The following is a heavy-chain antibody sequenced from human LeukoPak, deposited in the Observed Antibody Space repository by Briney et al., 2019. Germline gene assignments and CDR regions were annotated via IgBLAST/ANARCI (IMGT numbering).Heavy chain of an antibody. J-gene: IGHJ4*02. V-gene: IGHV5-51*01. Sequence: GESLKISCKGSGYPFTTYWIGWVRQMPGKGLEWMGLIYPGNSDTRYSPSFHGQVTISADKSISTAYLQWSSLKASDTAVYYCVCDRGNFDSFDFWGQGTLVTVSS. CDR1: GYPFTTYW. CDR3: VCDRGNFDSFDF. D-gene: IGHD1-7*01. CDR2: IYPGNSDT.